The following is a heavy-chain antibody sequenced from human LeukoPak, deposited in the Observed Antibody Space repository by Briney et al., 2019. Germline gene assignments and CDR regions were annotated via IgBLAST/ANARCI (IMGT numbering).Heavy chain of an antibody. CDR3: SKELMWIQLRLHFDP. Sequence: GGALRLSCVASGFTFSSYGMSWVRQAPGKGLEWVASISSSSDTTYYADFMKGRFTISRDNFRNTVYLQINTMRADDTAVYYCSKELMWIQLRLHFDPWGQGTQVTVSS. J-gene: IGHJ5*02. V-gene: IGHV3-23*01. CDR1: GFTFSSYG. CDR2: ISSSSDTT. D-gene: IGHD5-18*01.